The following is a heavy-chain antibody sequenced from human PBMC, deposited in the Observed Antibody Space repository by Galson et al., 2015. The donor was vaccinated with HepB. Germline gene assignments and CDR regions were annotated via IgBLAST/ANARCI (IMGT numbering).Heavy chain of an antibody. Sequence: SLRLSCAASGFIFSDFGIHWIRQAPGKGLEWVAVVWNDGGNKYYADSVRGRFTISRDNSENMVYLQMNSLRAEDTAVYYCVRDHPRFCTNTDCRDPTRDSWGQGTPVTVYS. CDR1: GFIFSDFG. J-gene: IGHJ4*02. CDR2: VWNDGGNK. CDR3: VRDHPRFCTNTDCRDPTRDS. D-gene: IGHD2-8*01. V-gene: IGHV3-33*01.